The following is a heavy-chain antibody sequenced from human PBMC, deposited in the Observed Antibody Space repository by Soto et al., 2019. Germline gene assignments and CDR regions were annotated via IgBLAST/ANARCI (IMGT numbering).Heavy chain of an antibody. CDR3: ARRYDSSGYYYGFAFDI. CDR1: GYTFTSSG. CDR2: IYPGDADT. V-gene: IGHV5-51*01. D-gene: IGHD3-22*01. J-gene: IGHJ3*02. Sequence: GESLKVSSRGAGYTFTSSGIAWVRQKPGQGLEWMGTIYPGDADTRYSPSFQGQVTISADKSISTAYLQWSSLKASDTAMYYCARRYDSSGYYYGFAFDIWGQGTMVTVSS.